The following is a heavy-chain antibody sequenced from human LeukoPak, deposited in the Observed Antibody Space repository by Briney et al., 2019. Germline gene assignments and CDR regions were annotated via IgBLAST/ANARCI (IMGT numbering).Heavy chain of an antibody. CDR2: IYYSGST. D-gene: IGHD3-22*01. Sequence: SETLSLTCTVSGGSISSSSYYWGWIRQPPGKGLEWIGSIYYSGSTYYNPSLKSRVTISVDTSKNQFSLKLSSVTAADTAVYYCARQGNYYDSSGYPSDAFDIWGQGTMVTVSS. CDR3: ARQGNYYDSSGYPSDAFDI. CDR1: GGSISSSSYY. V-gene: IGHV4-39*01. J-gene: IGHJ3*02.